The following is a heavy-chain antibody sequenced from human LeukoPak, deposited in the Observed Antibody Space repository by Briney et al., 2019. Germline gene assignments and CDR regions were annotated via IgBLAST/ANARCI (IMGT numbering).Heavy chain of an antibody. CDR1: GGPFSGYY. CDR2: IEHSGST. Sequence: PSETLSLTCGVYGGPFSGYYWSWIRQPPGKGLEWIGEIEHSGSTNYNSSLKSRVTISEDTSNNQFSLKLSSVTAADTAVYYCAGGISYSYYGLDVWGQGTTVTVSS. CDR3: AGGISYSYYGLDV. J-gene: IGHJ6*02. V-gene: IGHV4-34*01.